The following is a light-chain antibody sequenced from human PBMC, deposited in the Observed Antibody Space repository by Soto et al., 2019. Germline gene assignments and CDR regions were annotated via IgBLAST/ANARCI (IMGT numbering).Light chain of an antibody. CDR2: GAS. CDR1: QSVSSSY. V-gene: IGKV3-20*01. J-gene: IGKJ3*01. CDR3: QQYARSPFT. Sequence: EIVLTQSPGTLSLSPGERATLSCRASQSVSSSYLAWYQQKPGQAPRLLIYGASSRATGIPGRFSGSGSGTDFTLTIRRLEPEDFAVYYFQQYARSPFTFGPRTKVHIK.